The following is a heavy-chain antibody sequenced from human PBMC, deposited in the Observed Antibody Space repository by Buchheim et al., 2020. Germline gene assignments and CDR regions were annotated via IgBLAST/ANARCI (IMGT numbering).Heavy chain of an antibody. CDR2: IYYSGST. CDR3: ARDRWGYCSSTSCYSTGMDV. CDR1: GGSISSSSYY. D-gene: IGHD2-2*01. J-gene: IGHJ6*02. Sequence: GGSISSSSYYWGWIRQPPGKGLEWIGSIYYSGSTYYNPSLKSRVTISVDTSKNQFSLKLSSVTAADTAVDYCARDRWGYCSSTSCYSTGMDVWGQGTT. V-gene: IGHV4-39*07.